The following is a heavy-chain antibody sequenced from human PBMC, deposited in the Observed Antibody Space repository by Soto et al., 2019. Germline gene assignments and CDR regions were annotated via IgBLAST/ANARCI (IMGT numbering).Heavy chain of an antibody. D-gene: IGHD6-6*01. J-gene: IGHJ4*02. CDR2: IYYSGST. CDR1: GYSISSSNW. Sequence: QVQLQESGPGLVKPSDTLSLTCAVSGYSISSSNWWGWIRQPPGKGLEWIGYIYYSGSTYYNPSLKCRVTMSVGTSKNQFSLKLSSVTAVDTAVYYCARTFNDRPYYFDYWGQGTLVTVSS. V-gene: IGHV4-28*01. CDR3: ARTFNDRPYYFDY.